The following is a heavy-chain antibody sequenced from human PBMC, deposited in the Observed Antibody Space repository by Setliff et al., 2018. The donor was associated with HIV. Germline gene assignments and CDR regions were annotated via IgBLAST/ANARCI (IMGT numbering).Heavy chain of an antibody. CDR1: GYTFTSYG. D-gene: IGHD5-18*01. CDR2: ISAYNGNT. Sequence: ASVKVSCKASGYTFTSYGISWVRQAPGQGLEWMGWISAYNGNTNYAQKLQGRVTMTTDTSTSTAYMELRSPRSDDTAVYYCASRSYGSSDYYYYMDVWGKGTTVTVSS. CDR3: ASRSYGSSDYYYYMDV. J-gene: IGHJ6*03. V-gene: IGHV1-18*01.